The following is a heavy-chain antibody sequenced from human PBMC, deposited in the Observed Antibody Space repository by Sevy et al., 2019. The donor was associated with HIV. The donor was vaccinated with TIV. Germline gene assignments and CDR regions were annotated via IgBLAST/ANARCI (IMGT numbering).Heavy chain of an antibody. CDR1: GYTFTGYY. J-gene: IGHJ3*02. D-gene: IGHD4-17*01. CDR3: ARGATTVVTPSFAFDI. CDR2: INPNSGGT. V-gene: IGHV1-2*02. Sequence: ASVKVSCKASGYTFTGYYMHWVRQAPGQGLEWMGWINPNSGGTNHAQKFQGRVTMTRDTSISTAYMELSRLRSDDTAVYYCARGATTVVTPSFAFDIWGQGTMVTVSS.